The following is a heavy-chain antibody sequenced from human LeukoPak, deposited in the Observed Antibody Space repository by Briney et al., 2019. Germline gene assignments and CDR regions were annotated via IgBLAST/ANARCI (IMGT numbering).Heavy chain of an antibody. Sequence: ASVKVSCKASGGTFSSYAISWVRQAPGQGLEWMGGIIPIFGTANYAQKFQGRVTITADKSTSTAYMELSSLRSEDTAVYYCAGGYNWNINYYYMDVWGKGTTVTVSS. V-gene: IGHV1-69*06. CDR1: GGTFSSYA. CDR2: IIPIFGTA. CDR3: AGGYNWNINYYYMDV. J-gene: IGHJ6*03. D-gene: IGHD1/OR15-1a*01.